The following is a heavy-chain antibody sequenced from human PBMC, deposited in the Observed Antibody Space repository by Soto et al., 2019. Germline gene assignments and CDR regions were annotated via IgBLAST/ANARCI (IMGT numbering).Heavy chain of an antibody. V-gene: IGHV1-2*04. Sequence: AASVKVSCKASGYTFTGYYMHWVRQAPGQGLEWMGWINPNSGGTNYAQKFQGWVTMTRDTSISTAYMELSRLRSDDTAVYYCARSTVTLEGETTYYYYGMDVWGQGTTVTVSS. CDR3: ARSTVTLEGETTYYYYGMDV. CDR2: INPNSGGT. D-gene: IGHD4-17*01. J-gene: IGHJ6*02. CDR1: GYTFTGYY.